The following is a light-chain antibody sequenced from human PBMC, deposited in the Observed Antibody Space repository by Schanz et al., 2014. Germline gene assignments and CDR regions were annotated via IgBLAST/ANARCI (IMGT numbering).Light chain of an antibody. CDR1: QSISSY. CDR3: QHSHSIPWT. V-gene: IGKV1-39*01. Sequence: DIQMSQSPSSLSASVGDRVTITCRASQSISSYLNWYQQKPGKAPKVLIYAASSLHTGVPARFSGSGSGTDFTLTISSLQPEDFATYYCQHSHSIPWTFGQGTKVEIK. CDR2: AAS. J-gene: IGKJ1*01.